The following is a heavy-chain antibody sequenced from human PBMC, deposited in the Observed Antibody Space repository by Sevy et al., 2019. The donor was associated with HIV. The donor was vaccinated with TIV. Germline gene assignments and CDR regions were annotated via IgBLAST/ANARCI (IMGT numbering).Heavy chain of an antibody. J-gene: IGHJ6*02. CDR1: GGSISSYY. CDR3: ARDGPITGTRSGLGYGMDV. Sequence: SETLSLTCIVSGGSISSYYWSWIRQPAGKGLEWIGRIYTSGSTNYNPSLKSRVTMSVDTSKNQFSLKLSSVTAADTAVYYCARDGPITGTRSGLGYGMDVWGQGTTVTVSS. CDR2: IYTSGST. D-gene: IGHD1-7*01. V-gene: IGHV4-4*07.